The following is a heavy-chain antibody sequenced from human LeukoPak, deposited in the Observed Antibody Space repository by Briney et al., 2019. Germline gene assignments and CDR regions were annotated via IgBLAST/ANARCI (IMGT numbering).Heavy chain of an antibody. CDR2: ISSSDSNI. CDR3: ARDGYYGSDDYYYYMDV. D-gene: IGHD3-10*01. CDR1: GFTFSDYY. J-gene: IGHJ6*03. V-gene: IGHV3-11*04. Sequence: PGGSLRLSCAASGFTFSDYYMSWIRQAPGKGLEWVSYISSSDSNIYSADSVKGRFTISRDNAKNSLYLQMNSLRAEDTAVYYCARDGYYGSDDYYYYMDVWGKGTTVTVSS.